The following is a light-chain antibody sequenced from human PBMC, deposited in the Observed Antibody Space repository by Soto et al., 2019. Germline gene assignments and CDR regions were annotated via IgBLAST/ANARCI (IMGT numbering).Light chain of an antibody. CDR3: SSYTSSSIYV. CDR2: EGT. CDR1: SSDVGGYNL. Sequence: QSVLTQPASVSGSPGQSITVSCAGTSSDVGGYNLVSWYQQHPGKAPKLIIYEGTERPSGISPRFSGSKSGNTASLTISGLQAEDEAHYYCSSYTSSSIYVLGYGTKVT. V-gene: IGLV2-23*01. J-gene: IGLJ1*01.